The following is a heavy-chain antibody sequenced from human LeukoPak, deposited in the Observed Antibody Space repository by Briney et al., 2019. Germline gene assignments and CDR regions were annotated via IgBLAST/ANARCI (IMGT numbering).Heavy chain of an antibody. V-gene: IGHV1-69*06. Sequence: SVKVSCKASGGTFSSYAVSWVRQAPGQGLEWMGGIIPIFGTANYAQKFQGRVTITADKSTSTASMELSSLRSEDTAVYYCARPPSYYGSGMGYFDYWGQGTLVTVSS. J-gene: IGHJ4*02. D-gene: IGHD3-10*01. CDR1: GGTFSSYA. CDR3: ARPPSYYGSGMGYFDY. CDR2: IIPIFGTA.